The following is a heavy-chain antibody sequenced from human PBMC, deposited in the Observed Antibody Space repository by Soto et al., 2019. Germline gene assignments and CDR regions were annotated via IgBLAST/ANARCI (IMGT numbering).Heavy chain of an antibody. D-gene: IGHD2-2*01. CDR1: GYSFTSYW. CDR3: TLYCSSTSCYSGMDV. Sequence: GESLKISCKGSGYSFTSYWISWVRQMPGKGLEWMGRIDPSDSYTNYSPSFQGHVTISADKSISTAYLQWSSLKASDTAMYYCTLYCSSTSCYSGMDVWGQGTTVTVSS. CDR2: IDPSDSYT. V-gene: IGHV5-10-1*01. J-gene: IGHJ6*02.